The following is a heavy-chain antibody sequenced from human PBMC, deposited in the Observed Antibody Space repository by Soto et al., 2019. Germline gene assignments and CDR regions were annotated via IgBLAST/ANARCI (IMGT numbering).Heavy chain of an antibody. CDR3: ASSWDGQQLGYYYGIDV. CDR1: GFTFSDYY. J-gene: IGHJ6*02. V-gene: IGHV3-11*01. D-gene: IGHD6-13*01. CDR2: ISSSGSTI. Sequence: GGSLRLSCAAYGFTFSDYYMSWIRQAQGKGLEWVSYISSSGSTIYYADSVKGRFTISRDNAKNSLYLQMNSLRAEDTAVYYCASSWDGQQLGYYYGIDVWGQGTTVTVSS.